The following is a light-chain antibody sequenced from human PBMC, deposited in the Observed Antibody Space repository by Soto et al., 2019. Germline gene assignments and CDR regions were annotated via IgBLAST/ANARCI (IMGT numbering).Light chain of an antibody. J-gene: IGLJ2*01. CDR2: DNN. V-gene: IGLV1-51*01. CDR1: SSNIGNNY. CDR3: GTWDSSLSAPVV. Sequence: QSVLTQPPSVSAAPGQKVTISCSGSSSNIGNNYVSWYQQLPGTAPKLLIYDNNKRPSGIPDRFSGSKSGTSATLGITGLQTGDEADYYCGTWDSSLSAPVVFGGGTKVTV.